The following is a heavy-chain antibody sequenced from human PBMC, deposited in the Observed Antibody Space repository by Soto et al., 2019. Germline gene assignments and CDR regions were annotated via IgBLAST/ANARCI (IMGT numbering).Heavy chain of an antibody. J-gene: IGHJ5*02. Sequence: LRLSCAASGFTFSSYAMSWVRQAPGKGLEWVSAISGSGGSTYYADSVKGRFTISRDNSKNTLYLQMNSLRAEDTAVYYCAKDPSASWGRFWFDPWGQGTLVTVSS. D-gene: IGHD1-26*01. CDR1: GFTFSSYA. CDR2: ISGSGGST. V-gene: IGHV3-23*01. CDR3: AKDPSASWGRFWFDP.